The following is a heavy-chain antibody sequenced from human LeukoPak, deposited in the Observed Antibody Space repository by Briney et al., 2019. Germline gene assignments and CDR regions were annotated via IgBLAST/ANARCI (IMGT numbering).Heavy chain of an antibody. J-gene: IGHJ4*02. CDR1: GFTFSSYG. Sequence: PGGSLRLSCAAFGFTFSSYGMHWVRQAPGKGLEWVAVISYDGSNKYYADSVKGRFTISRDNSKNTLYLQMNSLRAEDTAVYYCAKDLPRYCSGGSCLLVDYWGQGTLVTVSS. D-gene: IGHD2-15*01. V-gene: IGHV3-30*18. CDR2: ISYDGSNK. CDR3: AKDLPRYCSGGSCLLVDY.